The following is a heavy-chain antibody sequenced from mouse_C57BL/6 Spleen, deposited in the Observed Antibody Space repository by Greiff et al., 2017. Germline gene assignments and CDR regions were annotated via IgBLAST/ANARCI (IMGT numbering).Heavy chain of an antibody. CDR1: GYTFTSYW. V-gene: IGHV1-64*01. CDR3: ARNDYYGSSYNYWYFNV. CDR2: IHPNSGST. D-gene: IGHD1-1*01. J-gene: IGHJ1*03. Sequence: QVQLQQPGAELVKPGASVKLSCKASGYTFTSYWMHWVKQRPGQGLEWIGMIHPNSGSTNYNEKFKSKATLTVDKSSSTAYMQLSSLTSEDSAVYYCARNDYYGSSYNYWYFNVWGTGTTVTVSS.